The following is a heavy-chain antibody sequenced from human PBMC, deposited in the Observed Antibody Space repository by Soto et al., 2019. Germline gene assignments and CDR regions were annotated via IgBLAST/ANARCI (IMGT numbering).Heavy chain of an antibody. V-gene: IGHV4-34*01. CDR2: INHSGST. J-gene: IGHJ4*02. Sequence: QVQLQQWGAGLLKPSETLSLTCAVYGGSFSGYYWTWIRQPPGTGLEWIGEINHSGSTNYNPSLKSRVTIPVDTSKTQFSLKLTSGTAADTAVYYCARDKITGLFDYWGQGTLVTVSS. CDR3: ARDKITGLFDY. CDR1: GGSFSGYY. D-gene: IGHD2-8*02.